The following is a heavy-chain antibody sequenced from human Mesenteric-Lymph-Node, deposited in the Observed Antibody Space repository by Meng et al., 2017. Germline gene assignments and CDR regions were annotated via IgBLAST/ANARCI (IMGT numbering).Heavy chain of an antibody. Sequence: EPGPGLVLPQRTLSLPRPLLDASVVCGGHPWGWARQPPGKGLEWIGYTYKGWTTYYTPSLKGRVPIPVDPSKTQFPLTLSSVNAADTAVYFCNAYTAGGGGLGSWGQGTLVTVSS. J-gene: IGHJ5*02. CDR3: NAYTAGGGGLGS. D-gene: IGHD3-16*01. V-gene: IGHV4-30-4*01. CDR2: TYKGWTT. CDR1: DASVVCGGHP.